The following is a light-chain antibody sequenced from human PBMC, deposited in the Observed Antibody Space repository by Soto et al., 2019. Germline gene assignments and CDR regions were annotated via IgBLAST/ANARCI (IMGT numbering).Light chain of an antibody. V-gene: IGKV3-20*01. J-gene: IGKJ1*01. CDR1: QSVSSSY. CDR2: GAS. Sequence: EIVFTQSPGTLSLSPGERAALSCRASQSVSSSYLAWYQQKPGQDPRLLIDGASSRATGIPDRFSGIGSGTDFTLTISRLQPEDFAVYYCQQYGSSPQTFGQGTKVDIK. CDR3: QQYGSSPQT.